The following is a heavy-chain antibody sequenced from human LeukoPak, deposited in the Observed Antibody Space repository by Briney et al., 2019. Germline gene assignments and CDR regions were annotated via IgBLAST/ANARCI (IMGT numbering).Heavy chain of an antibody. Sequence: PSETLSLTCTVSGGSISSYYWSWIRQPPGKGLEWIGYIYCSGSTNYNPSLKSRVTISVDTSKNQFSLKLSSVTAADTAVYYCARRGHDAFDIWGQGTMVTVSS. CDR1: GGSISSYY. CDR3: ARRGHDAFDI. CDR2: IYCSGST. V-gene: IGHV4-59*01. J-gene: IGHJ3*02.